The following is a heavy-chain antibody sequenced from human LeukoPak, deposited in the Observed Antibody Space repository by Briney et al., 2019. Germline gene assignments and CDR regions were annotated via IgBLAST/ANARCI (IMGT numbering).Heavy chain of an antibody. J-gene: IGHJ3*02. D-gene: IGHD3-22*01. CDR2: IYYSGST. CDR1: GGSISSSSYY. Sequence: SETLSLTCTVSGGSISSSSYYWGWIRQPPGKGLEWIGSIYYSGSTYNNPSLKSRVTISVDTSKNQFSLKLSSVTAADTAVYYCAKTAYYDSSGWGAFDIWGQGTMVTVSS. CDR3: AKTAYYDSSGWGAFDI. V-gene: IGHV4-39*07.